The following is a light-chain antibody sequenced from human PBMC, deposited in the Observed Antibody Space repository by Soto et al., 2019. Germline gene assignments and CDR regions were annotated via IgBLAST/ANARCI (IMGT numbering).Light chain of an antibody. Sequence: EIVMTQSPATLSVSPGERATLSCRASQSVSSNLAWYQQKPGQAPRLVIYGASTRATGIPARFSGSGSGTEFTLTISSLQPEDFVVYYCQQYNSWPPITFGQGTRLEIK. CDR3: QQYNSWPPIT. J-gene: IGKJ5*01. CDR1: QSVSSN. CDR2: GAS. V-gene: IGKV3-15*01.